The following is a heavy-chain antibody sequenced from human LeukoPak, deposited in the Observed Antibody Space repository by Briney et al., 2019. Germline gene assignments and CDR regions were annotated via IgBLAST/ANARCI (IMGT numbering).Heavy chain of an antibody. J-gene: IGHJ3*02. Sequence: SVKVSFKASGGTFSSYAISWVRQAPGQGLEWMGGIIPIFGTANYAQKFQGRVTITTDESTSTAYMELSSLRSEDTAVYYCAREGVVPAVKDVFDIWGQGTMVTVSS. D-gene: IGHD2-2*01. CDR3: AREGVVPAVKDVFDI. CDR1: GGTFSSYA. CDR2: IIPIFGTA. V-gene: IGHV1-69*05.